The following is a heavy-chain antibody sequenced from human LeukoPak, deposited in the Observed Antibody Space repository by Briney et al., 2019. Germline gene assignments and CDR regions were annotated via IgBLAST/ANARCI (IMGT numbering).Heavy chain of an antibody. V-gene: IGHV1-8*01. J-gene: IGHJ6*03. CDR2: MNPNSGNT. Sequence: GASVKVSCKASGYTFTSYDINWVRQAPGQGLEWMGWMNPNSGNTGYAQKFQGRVTMTRNTSISTAYMELSSLRSEDTAVYYCARGGWERTVYYYYYMDVWGKGTTVTVSS. CDR1: GYTFTSYD. D-gene: IGHD1-26*01. CDR3: ARGGWERTVYYYYYMDV.